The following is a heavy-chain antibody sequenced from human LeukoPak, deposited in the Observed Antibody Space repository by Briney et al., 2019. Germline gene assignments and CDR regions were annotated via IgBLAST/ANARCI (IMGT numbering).Heavy chain of an antibody. CDR1: GFTFSSYS. CDR2: ISSSSSTI. CDR3: AKEGWNPGDYMDV. V-gene: IGHV3-48*01. J-gene: IGHJ6*03. Sequence: LPGGSLRLSCAASGFTFSSYSMSWVRQAPGKGLEWVSYISSSSSTIYYADSVKGRFTISRDNSKNTLYLQMNSLRAEDTAVYYCAKEGWNPGDYMDVWGKGTTVTVSS. D-gene: IGHD1-1*01.